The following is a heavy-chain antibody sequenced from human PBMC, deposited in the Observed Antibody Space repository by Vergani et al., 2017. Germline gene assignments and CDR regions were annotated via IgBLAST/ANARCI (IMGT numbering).Heavy chain of an antibody. CDR1: EYSCGNYW. CDR2: IYPADSDT. CDR3: ARHTTYTDS. J-gene: IGHJ4*02. D-gene: IGHD1-1*01. Sequence: EGELVQSGPEMRKPGESLKISCKGSEYSCGNYWSVWVRQMPGKGLEWMGIIYPADSDTRYSPSFQGQVTISADKSISTAFLQWDSLKASDTALYYCARHTTYTDSWGQGTLVTVSS. V-gene: IGHV5-51*01.